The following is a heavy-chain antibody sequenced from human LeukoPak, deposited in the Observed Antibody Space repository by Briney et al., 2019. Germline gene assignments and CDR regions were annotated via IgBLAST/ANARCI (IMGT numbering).Heavy chain of an antibody. CDR2: ISWNSGSI. V-gene: IGHV3-9*01. J-gene: IGHJ4*02. D-gene: IGHD1-1*01. CDR1: GFTFDDYA. Sequence: GGSLRLSCAASGFTFDDYAMHWVRHAPGKGLEWVSGISWNSGSIGYADSVKGRFTISRDNAKNSLYLQMNSLRAEDTALYYCAKSKRDPIPAAWSGPLYYFDYWGQGTLVTVSS. CDR3: AKSKRDPIPAAWSGPLYYFDY.